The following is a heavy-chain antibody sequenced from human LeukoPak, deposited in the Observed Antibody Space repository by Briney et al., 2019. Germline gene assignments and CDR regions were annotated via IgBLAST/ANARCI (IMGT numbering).Heavy chain of an antibody. Sequence: GESLKISCKDSGYRFTSYWIGWVRQMPGKGLEWMGIIYPGDSDTRYSPSFHGQVTISADKSISTAYLQWSSLKASDTAMYYCATLDPGDGHWYFDLWGRGTLVTVSS. CDR2: IYPGDSDT. CDR3: ATLDPGDGHWYFDL. CDR1: GYRFTSYW. V-gene: IGHV5-51*01. D-gene: IGHD3-16*01. J-gene: IGHJ2*01.